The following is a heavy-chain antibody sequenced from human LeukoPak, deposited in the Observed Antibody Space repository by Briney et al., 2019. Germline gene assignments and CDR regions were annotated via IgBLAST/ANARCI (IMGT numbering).Heavy chain of an antibody. CDR3: AKWGDIVVVPAAPVDY. CDR1: GFTFRSYA. J-gene: IGHJ4*02. CDR2: ISGSGGST. V-gene: IGHV3-23*01. D-gene: IGHD2-2*01. Sequence: PGGSLRLSXAASGFTFRSYAMSWVRQAPGKGLEWVSAISGSGGSTYYADSVKGRFTISRDNSKNTLYLQMNSLRAEDTAVYYCAKWGDIVVVPAAPVDYWGQGTLVTVSS.